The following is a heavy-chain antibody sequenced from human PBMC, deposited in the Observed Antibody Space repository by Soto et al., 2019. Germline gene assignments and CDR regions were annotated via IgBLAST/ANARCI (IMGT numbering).Heavy chain of an antibody. CDR2: IWYDGSNK. J-gene: IGHJ6*02. CDR3: ARDLSGGGMDV. CDR1: GFTFSSYG. D-gene: IGHD3-10*01. V-gene: IGHV3-33*01. Sequence: QVQLVESGGGVVQPGRSLRLSCAASGFTFSSYGMHWVRQAPGKGLEWVAVIWYDGSNKYYADSVKGRFTISRDNSKSGLYLQMNSLRAEDTAVYSCARDLSGGGMDVWGQGTTVTVSS.